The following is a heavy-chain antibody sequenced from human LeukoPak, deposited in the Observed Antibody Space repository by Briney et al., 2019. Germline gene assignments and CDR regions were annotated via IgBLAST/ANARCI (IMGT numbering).Heavy chain of an antibody. J-gene: IGHJ3*02. V-gene: IGHV3-33*01. CDR2: IWFDGIRK. CDR1: GXTFSNYG. CDR3: ARDLEDSSPFGAFDM. D-gene: IGHD3-22*01. Sequence: GGSLRLSCAASGXTFSNYGMHWVRQVPGKGLEWVAAIWFDGIRKYYADSVKGRLTISRDNSKNTLYLQMNSLRAEDTAVYYCARDLEDSSPFGAFDMWGQGTMVTVSS.